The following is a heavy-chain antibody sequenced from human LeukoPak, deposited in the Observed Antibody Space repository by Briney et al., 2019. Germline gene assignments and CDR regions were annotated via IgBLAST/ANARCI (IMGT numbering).Heavy chain of an antibody. Sequence: SETLSLTCTVSGGSVNSGSYYWNWIRQPPGKGLEWIGYIYYSGSTNYNPTLKSRVTISVDTSKNQFSLKLSSVTAADTAVYYCASGDNDPLFDYWGQGTLVTVSS. CDR2: IYYSGST. J-gene: IGHJ4*02. V-gene: IGHV4-61*01. D-gene: IGHD1-1*01. CDR3: ASGDNDPLFDY. CDR1: GGSVNSGSYY.